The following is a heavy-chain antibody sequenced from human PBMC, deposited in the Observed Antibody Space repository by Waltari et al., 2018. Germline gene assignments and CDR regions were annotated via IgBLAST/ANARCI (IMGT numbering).Heavy chain of an antibody. CDR2: IYSGGST. J-gene: IGHJ6*02. CDR3: ARERGYSYDHYYGMDV. V-gene: IGHV3-66*02. Sequence: EVQLVESGGGLVQPGGSLRLSCAASGFTVRSNYISRVRPAPGKGLEWVSVIYSGGSTYYADSVKGRFTISRDNSKNTLYLQMNSLRAEDTAVYYCARERGYSYDHYYGMDVWGQGTTVTVSS. D-gene: IGHD5-18*01. CDR1: GFTVRSNY.